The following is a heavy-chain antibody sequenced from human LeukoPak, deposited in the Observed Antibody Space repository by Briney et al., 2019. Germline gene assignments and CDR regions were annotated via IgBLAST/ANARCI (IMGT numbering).Heavy chain of an antibody. CDR2: INHSGST. CDR1: GGSFSGYY. CDR3: ARAIRDIVVVPVPRGNAFDI. V-gene: IGHV4-34*01. Sequence: SETLSLTCAVCGGSFSGYYWSWIRQPPGKGLEWIGEINHSGSTNYNPSLKSRVTISVDTSKNQFSLKLSSVTAADTAVYYCARAIRDIVVVPVPRGNAFDIWGQGTTVTVSS. D-gene: IGHD2-2*01. J-gene: IGHJ3*02.